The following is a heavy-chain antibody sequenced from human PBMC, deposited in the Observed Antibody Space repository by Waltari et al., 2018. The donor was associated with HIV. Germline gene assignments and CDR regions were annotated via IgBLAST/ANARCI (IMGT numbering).Heavy chain of an antibody. D-gene: IGHD6-6*01. CDR3: VRAGRSSDGFDV. V-gene: IGHV3-74*01. Sequence: EVQLVESGGGLVQPGGSLRLSCGASGFTFSRYWMHWVRQAPGKGLVWVSRIESEGASTNDADSGKGRVTISRDNAKNTLSLQMNSLSVEDTAVYYCVRAGRSSDGFDVWGQGTMVTVSS. CDR1: GFTFSRYW. CDR2: IESEGAST. J-gene: IGHJ3*01.